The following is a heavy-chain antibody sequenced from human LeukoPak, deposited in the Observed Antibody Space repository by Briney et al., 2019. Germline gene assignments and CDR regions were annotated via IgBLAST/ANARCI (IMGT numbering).Heavy chain of an antibody. CDR1: GFTFSSYW. CDR3: ASPIRPGIAAAGKNY. D-gene: IGHD6-13*01. V-gene: IGHV3-7*05. CDR2: IKQDGSEK. J-gene: IGHJ4*02. Sequence: GGSLRLSCAASGFTFSSYWMSWVRQAPGKGLEWVANIKQDGSEKYYVDSVKGRFTLSRDTAKNSLSPKINSLRAEDTAVYYCASPIRPGIAAAGKNYWGQGTLVTVSS.